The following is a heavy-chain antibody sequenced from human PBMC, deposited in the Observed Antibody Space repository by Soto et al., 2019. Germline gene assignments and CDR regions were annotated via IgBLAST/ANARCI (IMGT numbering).Heavy chain of an antibody. CDR3: VKVVVTAMDSGY. V-gene: IGHV3-30*04. CDR1: GFTFSSYA. J-gene: IGHJ4*02. CDR2: ISYDGSNK. Sequence: ESGGGVVQPGRSLRLSCAASGFTFSSYAIHWVRQAPGKGLQWVAVISYDGSNKYYADSVKGRFTISRDNSKNTLYLQMNSLRAEDTAVYYCVKVVVTAMDSGYWGQGTLVTVSS. D-gene: IGHD2-21*02.